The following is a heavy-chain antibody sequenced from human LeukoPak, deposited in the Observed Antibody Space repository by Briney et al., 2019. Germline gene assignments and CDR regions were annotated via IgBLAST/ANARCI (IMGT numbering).Heavy chain of an antibody. Sequence: SQTLSLTCTVSGGSISSGSYYWSWIRQPAGKGLEWIGRIYTSGSTNYNPSLKSRVTISVDTSKNQFSLKLSSVTAADTAVYYCARGLAGTFLFDYWGQGTLVTVSS. CDR1: GGSISSGSYY. CDR2: IYTSGST. D-gene: IGHD6-19*01. V-gene: IGHV4-61*02. J-gene: IGHJ4*02. CDR3: ARGLAGTFLFDY.